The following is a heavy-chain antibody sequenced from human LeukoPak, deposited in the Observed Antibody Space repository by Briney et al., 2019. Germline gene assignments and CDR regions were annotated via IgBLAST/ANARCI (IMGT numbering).Heavy chain of an antibody. CDR1: GYTFTGYY. V-gene: IGHV1-2*02. D-gene: IGHD5-18*01. J-gene: IGHJ4*02. CDR3: ASSLWGGYSYGYFGDY. Sequence: GASVKVSCKASGYTFTGYYMHWVRQAPGQGLEWMGWINPNSGGTNYAQKFQGRVTMTRDTSISTAYMELSSLRSEDTAVYYCASSLWGGYSYGYFGDYWGQGTLVTVSS. CDR2: INPNSGGT.